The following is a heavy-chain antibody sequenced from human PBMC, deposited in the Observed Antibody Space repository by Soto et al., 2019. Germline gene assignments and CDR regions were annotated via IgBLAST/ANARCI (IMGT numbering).Heavy chain of an antibody. CDR1: GGTFSSYA. Sequence: SVKVSCKASGGTFSSYAISWVRQAPGQGLEWMGGIIPIFGTANYAQKFQGRVTITADESTSTAYMELSSLRSEDTAVYYCASRAYCGGDCYYAFDIWGQGTMVTVSS. CDR3: ASRAYCGGDCYYAFDI. CDR2: IIPIFGTA. J-gene: IGHJ3*02. V-gene: IGHV1-69*13. D-gene: IGHD2-21*02.